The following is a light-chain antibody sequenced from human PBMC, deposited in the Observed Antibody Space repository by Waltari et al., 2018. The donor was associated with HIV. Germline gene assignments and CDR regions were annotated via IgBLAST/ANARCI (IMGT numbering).Light chain of an antibody. J-gene: IGLJ3*02. CDR3: QTWGTGFWV. CDR2: LNSDGSH. CDR1: SGHTSYA. V-gene: IGLV4-69*01. Sequence: QLVLTQSPSASAPLGASVKLTCTLSSGHTSYAIPWHPQQPEKGPRYLMNLNSDGSHSRGDGIPDRFSGSSSGAERYLTISSLQSEDEADYFCQTWGTGFWVFGGGTKLTVL.